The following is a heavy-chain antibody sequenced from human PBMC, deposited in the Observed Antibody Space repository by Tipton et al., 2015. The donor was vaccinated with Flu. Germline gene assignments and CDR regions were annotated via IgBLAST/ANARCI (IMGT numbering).Heavy chain of an antibody. D-gene: IGHD3-10*01. J-gene: IGHJ4*02. Sequence: SLRLSCAASGFTFSSYAMSWVRQAPGKGLEWVSAISGSGGSTYYADSVKGRFTISRDNAKNSLHLQMNSLRAEDTAVYYCARDRGAAPGAYFFDYWGQGTLVTVSS. CDR3: ARDRGAAPGAYFFDY. V-gene: IGHV3-23*01. CDR2: ISGSGGST. CDR1: GFTFSSYA.